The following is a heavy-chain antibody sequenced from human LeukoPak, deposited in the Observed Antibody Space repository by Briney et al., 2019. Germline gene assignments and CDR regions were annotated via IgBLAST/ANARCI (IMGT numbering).Heavy chain of an antibody. CDR2: ISGSGDST. V-gene: IGHV3-23*01. CDR1: GFTFSSYA. CDR3: AREGYSYGDYFDY. D-gene: IGHD5-18*01. J-gene: IGHJ4*02. Sequence: GGSLRLSCAASGFTFSSYAMSWVRQAPGKGLEWVSDISGSGDSTFYADSVKGRFTISRDNSKNTLYLQMNSLRAEDTAVYYCAREGYSYGDYFDYWGQGTLVTVSS.